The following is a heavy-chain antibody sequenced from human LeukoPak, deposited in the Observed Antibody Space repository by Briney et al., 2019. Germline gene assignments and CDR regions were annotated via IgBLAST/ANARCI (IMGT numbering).Heavy chain of an antibody. Sequence: GASVKVSCKASGYTFTSYYMHWVRQAPGQGLEWMGIINPSGGSTSYAQKFQGRVTMTRDMSTSTVYMELSSLRSEDTAVYYCARGYCSSTSCYGPVNLGDWFDPWGQGTLVTVSS. J-gene: IGHJ5*02. V-gene: IGHV1-46*01. CDR1: GYTFTSYY. D-gene: IGHD2-2*01. CDR3: ARGYCSSTSCYGPVNLGDWFDP. CDR2: INPSGGST.